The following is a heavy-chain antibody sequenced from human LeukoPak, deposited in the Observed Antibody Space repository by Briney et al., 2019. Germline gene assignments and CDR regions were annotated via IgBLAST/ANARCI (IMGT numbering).Heavy chain of an antibody. D-gene: IGHD6-19*01. CDR1: GFTFSSYA. Sequence: PGGSLRLSCAASGFTFSSYAMSWVRQAPGKGLEWVSAISKSGDSTFYADSVKGRFTISRDNSKNTLYLQMNSLRAEDTAVYYCARDQGSGWYLGAFDIWGQGTMVTVSS. CDR3: ARDQGSGWYLGAFDI. CDR2: ISKSGDST. V-gene: IGHV3-23*01. J-gene: IGHJ3*02.